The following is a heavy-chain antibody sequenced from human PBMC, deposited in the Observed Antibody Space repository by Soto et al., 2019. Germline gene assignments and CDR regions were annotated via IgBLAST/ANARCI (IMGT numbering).Heavy chain of an antibody. CDR2: IYYSGST. V-gene: IGHV4-59*08. D-gene: IGHD2-2*01. CDR1: GGSISSYY. Sequence: SETLSLTCTVSGGSISSYYWSWIRQPPGKGLEWIGYIYYSGSTNYNPSLKSRVTISVDTSKNQFSLKLSSVTAADTAVYYCARRVVVVPAASRYYYYMDVWGKGTTVTVSS. CDR3: ARRVVVVPAASRYYYYMDV. J-gene: IGHJ6*03.